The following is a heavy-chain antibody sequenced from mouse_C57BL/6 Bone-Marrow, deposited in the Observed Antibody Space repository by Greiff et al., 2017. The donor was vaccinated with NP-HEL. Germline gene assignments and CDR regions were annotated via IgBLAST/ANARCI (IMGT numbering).Heavy chain of an antibody. CDR2: INYDGSST. CDR3: ARGGLRWYFDV. D-gene: IGHD3-3*01. V-gene: IGHV5-16*01. J-gene: IGHJ1*03. Sequence: DVKVVESEGGLVQPGSSMKLSCTASGFTFSDYYMAWVRQVPEKGLEWVANINYDGSSTYYLDSLKSRFIISRDNAKNILYLQMSSLKSEDTATYYCARGGLRWYFDVWGTGTTVTVSS. CDR1: GFTFSDYY.